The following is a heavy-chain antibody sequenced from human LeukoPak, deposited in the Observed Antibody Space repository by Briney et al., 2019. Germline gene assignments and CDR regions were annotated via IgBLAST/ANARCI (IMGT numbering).Heavy chain of an antibody. J-gene: IGHJ4*02. Sequence: GASVKVSCKASGYTFTSYGISWVRQAPGQGLEWMGWISAYNGNTNYAQKLQGRVTMTTDTSTSTAYMELRSLRSDDTAVYYRARNLDSVPPYDWLFNFDYWGQGTLVTVSS. CDR2: ISAYNGNT. V-gene: IGHV1-18*01. CDR1: GYTFTSYG. CDR3: ARNLDSVPPYDWLFNFDY. D-gene: IGHD3-9*01.